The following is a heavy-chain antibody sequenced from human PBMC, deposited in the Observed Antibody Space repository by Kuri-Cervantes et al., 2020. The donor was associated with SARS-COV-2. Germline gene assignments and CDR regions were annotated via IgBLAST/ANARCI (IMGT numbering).Heavy chain of an antibody. CDR1: GGSFSGYY. Sequence: ESLKISCAVYGGSFSGYYWSWIRQPPGKGLEWIGEINHSGSTNYNPSLKSRVTISVDTSKNQFSLKLSSVTAADTAVYYCASIVTGDSSGYYWGQGTLVTVSS. J-gene: IGHJ4*02. CDR3: ASIVTGDSSGYY. CDR2: INHSGST. V-gene: IGHV4-34*01. D-gene: IGHD3-22*01.